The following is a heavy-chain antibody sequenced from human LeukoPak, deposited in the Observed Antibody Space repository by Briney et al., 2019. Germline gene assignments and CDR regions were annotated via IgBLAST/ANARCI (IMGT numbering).Heavy chain of an antibody. V-gene: IGHV4-31*03. CDR2: IHHSGRS. J-gene: IGHJ4*02. CDR3: ARGGNRFGGFYFDY. CDR1: ADSLSSGGHY. Sequence: PSETLSLTCTVSADSLSSGGHYWAWIRQFPGKGLESIGFIHHSGRSRHNPSLKDRVAISVDTSRKQFTLKLSSVTAADTAMYYCARGGNRFGGFYFDYWGQGIQVIVSS. D-gene: IGHD1-26*01.